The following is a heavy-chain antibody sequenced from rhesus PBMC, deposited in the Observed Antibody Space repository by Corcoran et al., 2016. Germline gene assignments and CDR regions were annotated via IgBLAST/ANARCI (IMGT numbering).Heavy chain of an antibody. V-gene: IGHV4-106*01. J-gene: IGHJ2*01. D-gene: IGHD2-21*01. Sequence: QVQLQESGPGLVKPSETLSLTCIVSGGSISDSYYWSWIRQPPGKGLEWRGRIYGSGGSTNDSPPLRSQVTISRDTSKNQSSLKLSSVTAADTAVYYCVGGQEYCTGSGCRNNLYFDFWGPGTPITISS. CDR3: VGGQEYCTGSGCRNNLYFDF. CDR2: IYGSGGST. CDR1: GGSISDSYY.